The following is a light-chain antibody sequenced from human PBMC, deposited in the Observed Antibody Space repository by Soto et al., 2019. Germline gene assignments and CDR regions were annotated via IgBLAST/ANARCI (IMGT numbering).Light chain of an antibody. CDR2: SVS. CDR3: QQYNKWPPLT. V-gene: IGKV3-11*01. CDR1: QSVSSY. Sequence: EIVLTQSPATLSLSPGERATLSCRASQSVSSYLAWYQQKPGQAPRLLIYSVSSRATGIPDRFSGSGSGTDFTLTISRLEPEDFAVYYCQQYNKWPPLTFGGGTKVDIK. J-gene: IGKJ4*01.